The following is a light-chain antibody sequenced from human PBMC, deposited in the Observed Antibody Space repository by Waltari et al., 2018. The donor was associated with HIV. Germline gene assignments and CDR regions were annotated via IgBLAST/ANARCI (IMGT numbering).Light chain of an antibody. J-gene: IGKJ3*01. Sequence: DIVLTQSPGTLSLSPGERATLSSRASPSVRKNYLAWYQQKSGQAPRLLIYCASSRATGIADRFSGSGSGTDFTLTISRLEPEDFAVYYCQQYGSTPCTFGPGTKVDVK. V-gene: IGKV3-20*01. CDR2: CAS. CDR1: PSVRKNY. CDR3: QQYGSTPCT.